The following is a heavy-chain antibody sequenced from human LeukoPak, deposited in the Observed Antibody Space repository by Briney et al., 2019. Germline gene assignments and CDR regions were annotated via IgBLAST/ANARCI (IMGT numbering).Heavy chain of an antibody. J-gene: IGHJ5*02. CDR2: IYTSGST. CDR1: GDSLNSDFYY. CDR3: ARTTEDCSSTSCYQYWFDP. D-gene: IGHD2-2*01. V-gene: IGHV4-61*10. Sequence: PSETLSLTCTVSGDSLNSDFYYWSWIRQPAGKGLEWIGHIYTSGSTNYNPSLKSRVTISVDTSKNQFSLKLNSVTAADTAVYYCARTTEDCSSTSCYQYWFDPWGQGTLVTVSS.